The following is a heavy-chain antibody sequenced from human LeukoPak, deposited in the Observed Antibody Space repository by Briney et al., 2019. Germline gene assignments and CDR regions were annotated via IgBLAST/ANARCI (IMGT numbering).Heavy chain of an antibody. CDR1: GFDFSVYG. J-gene: IGHJ4*02. CDR2: ISYDGSDK. Sequence: GRPLRLSCAASGFDFSVYGMHWARQPPGKGPDWLAVISYDGSDKYYADSVKGRSTISRDNSKNTLYLQMNTLRTEDTAVYYCAKSGCSSTSCYLNYWGPGTLVTVSS. CDR3: AKSGCSSTSCYLNY. V-gene: IGHV3-30*18. D-gene: IGHD2-2*01.